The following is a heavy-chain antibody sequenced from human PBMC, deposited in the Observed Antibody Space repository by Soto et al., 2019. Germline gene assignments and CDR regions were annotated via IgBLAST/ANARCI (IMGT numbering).Heavy chain of an antibody. J-gene: IGHJ5*02. Sequence: SETLSLTCTVSGGSISSTSYYWGWIRQPPGKGLEWIGSIYYSGSTYYNPSLKSQVTISVDTSKNQFSLKLSSVTAADTAVYYCATDYYYGSGRYYNYWFAPWGQGALVTVSS. CDR2: IYYSGST. D-gene: IGHD3-10*01. CDR3: ATDYYYGSGRYYNYWFAP. CDR1: GGSISSTSYY. V-gene: IGHV4-39*01.